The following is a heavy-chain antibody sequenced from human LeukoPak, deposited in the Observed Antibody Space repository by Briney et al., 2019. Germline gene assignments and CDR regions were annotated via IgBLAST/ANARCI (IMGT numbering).Heavy chain of an antibody. D-gene: IGHD1-26*01. V-gene: IGHV3-30*18. CDR1: GFTFSSG. J-gene: IGHJ4*02. CDR3: AKGELHFNTCSFGY. Sequence: QPGGSLRLSCAASGFTFSSGMHWVRQAPGKGLEWVAVISYDGNHKYYGDSVKDRFTISRDNSRNTLYLQMDSLKTEDTAVYYCAKGELHFNTCSFGYWGQGTLVTVSS. CDR2: ISYDGNHK.